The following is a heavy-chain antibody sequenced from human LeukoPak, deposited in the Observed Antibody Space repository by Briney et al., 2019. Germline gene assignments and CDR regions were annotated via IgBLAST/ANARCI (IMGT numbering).Heavy chain of an antibody. J-gene: IGHJ6*02. V-gene: IGHV3-66*01. Sequence: GGSLRLSCGASGFTFSSFAMSWVRQTPGKGLDWVSLIYSGDSTYYADSVKGRFTISRDNSKNTLYLQMNSLRAEDTAVYYCARSHLLMDVWGQGTTVTVS. CDR2: IYSGDST. CDR1: GFTFSSFA. CDR3: ARSHLLMDV. D-gene: IGHD3-3*02.